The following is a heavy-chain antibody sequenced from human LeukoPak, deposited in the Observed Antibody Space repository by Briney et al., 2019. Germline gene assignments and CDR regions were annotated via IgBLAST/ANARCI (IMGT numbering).Heavy chain of an antibody. CDR3: ARGSVTYYGSGSYFQ. D-gene: IGHD3-10*01. J-gene: IGHJ1*01. Sequence: NPSETLSLTCAVDSGSFSDYYWSWIRQPPGMGLEWIGEIDHSGTTNYNPSLKSRVTISVDTSKNQFSLKMRSVTAADTAFYYCARGSVTYYGSGSYFQWGQGTLVTVSS. V-gene: IGHV4-34*01. CDR1: SGSFSDYY. CDR2: IDHSGTT.